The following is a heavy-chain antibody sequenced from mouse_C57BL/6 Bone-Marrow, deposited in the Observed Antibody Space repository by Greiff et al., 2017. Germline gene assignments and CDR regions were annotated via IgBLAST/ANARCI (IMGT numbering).Heavy chain of an antibody. CDR1: GYTFTSYW. Sequence: VQLQKPGTELVKPGASVKLSCKASGYTFTSYWMHWVKQRPGQGLEWIGNINPSNGGTNYNEKFKSKATLTVDKSSSTAYMQLSSLTSEDSAVYYCAREEITTVVTFDYWGQGTALTVSS. V-gene: IGHV1-53*01. CDR3: AREEITTVVTFDY. D-gene: IGHD1-1*01. CDR2: INPSNGGT. J-gene: IGHJ2*01.